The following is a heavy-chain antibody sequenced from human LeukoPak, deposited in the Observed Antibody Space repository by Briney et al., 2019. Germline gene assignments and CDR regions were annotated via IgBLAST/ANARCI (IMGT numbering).Heavy chain of an antibody. CDR2: ISWNSGSI. CDR3: AKELGYSYTFDY. CDR1: GFTFDDYA. D-gene: IGHD5-18*01. Sequence: GGSLRPSCAASGFTFDDYAMHWVRQAPGKGLEWVPGISWNSGSIGYADSVKGRFTVSRDNAKNSLYLQMNSLRAEDTALYYCAKELGYSYTFDYWGQGTLVTVSS. J-gene: IGHJ4*02. V-gene: IGHV3-9*01.